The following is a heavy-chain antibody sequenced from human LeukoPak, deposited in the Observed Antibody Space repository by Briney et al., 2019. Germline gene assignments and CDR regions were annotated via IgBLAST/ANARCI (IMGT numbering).Heavy chain of an antibody. CDR2: IWYDGSNK. CDR3: ARDSKIGRDGYNLWEDAFDI. D-gene: IGHD5-24*01. V-gene: IGHV3-33*01. Sequence: PGGSLRLSCAASGFTFSSYGMHWVRQAPGKGLEWVAVIWYDGSNKYYADSVKGRFTISRDNSKNTLYLQMNSLRAEDTAVYYCARDSKIGRDGYNLWEDAFDIWGQGTMVTVSS. CDR1: GFTFSSYG. J-gene: IGHJ3*02.